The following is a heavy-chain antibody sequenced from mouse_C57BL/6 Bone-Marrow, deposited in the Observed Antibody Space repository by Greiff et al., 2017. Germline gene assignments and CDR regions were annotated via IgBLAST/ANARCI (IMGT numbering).Heavy chain of an antibody. V-gene: IGHV1-69*01. CDR2: IDPSDSYT. J-gene: IGHJ2*01. D-gene: IGHD2-12*01. Sequence: QVHVKQPGAELVMPGASVKLSCKASGYTFTSYWMHWVKQRPGQGLEWIGEIDPSDSYTNYNQKFKGKSTLTVDKSSSTAYMQLSSLTSEDSAVYYCARRLYLDYWGQGTTLTVSS. CDR1: GYTFTSYW. CDR3: ARRLYLDY.